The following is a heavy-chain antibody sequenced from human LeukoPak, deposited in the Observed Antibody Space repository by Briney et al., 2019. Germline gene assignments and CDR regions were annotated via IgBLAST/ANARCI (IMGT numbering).Heavy chain of an antibody. Sequence: PSETLSLTCTVSGGPISSYYWSWIRQPPGKGLEWIGYIYYSGSTNYNPSLKSRVTISVDTSKNQFSLKLSSVTAADTAVYYCARDGGRGAVDYWGQGTLVTVSS. V-gene: IGHV4-59*01. D-gene: IGHD2-15*01. J-gene: IGHJ4*02. CDR1: GGPISSYY. CDR2: IYYSGST. CDR3: ARDGGRGAVDY.